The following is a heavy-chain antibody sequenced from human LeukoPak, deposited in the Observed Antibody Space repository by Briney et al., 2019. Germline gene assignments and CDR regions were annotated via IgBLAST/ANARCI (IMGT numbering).Heavy chain of an antibody. V-gene: IGHV3-33*01. CDR2: IWYDGSNK. CDR3: ARDGLSDYYYYGMDV. Sequence: GGSLRLSCAASGFTFSSYGMHWVRQAPGKGLEWVAVIWYDGSNKYYADSVKGRFTISRDNSKNTLYLQMNSLRAEDTAVYYCARDGLSDYYYYGMDVWGQGTTVTVSS. J-gene: IGHJ6*02. CDR1: GFTFSSYG.